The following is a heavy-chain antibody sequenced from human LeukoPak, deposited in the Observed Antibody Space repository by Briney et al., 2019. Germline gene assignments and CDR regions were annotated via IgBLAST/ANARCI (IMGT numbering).Heavy chain of an antibody. V-gene: IGHV1-69*13. Sequence: SVKVSCKASGGTFSSYAISWVRQAPGQGLEWMGGIIPIFGTANYAQKFQGRVTITADESTSTAYMELSSLRSEDTAVYYCAREGIADDAFDIWGQGTMVTVSS. CDR3: AREGIADDAFDI. J-gene: IGHJ3*02. CDR1: GGTFSSYA. CDR2: IIPIFGTA. D-gene: IGHD2-21*01.